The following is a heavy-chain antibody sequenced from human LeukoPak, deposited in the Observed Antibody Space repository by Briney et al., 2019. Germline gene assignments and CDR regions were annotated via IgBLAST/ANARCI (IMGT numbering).Heavy chain of an antibody. CDR3: ASHPLGYCSSTSCYPRWFDP. CDR1: GGSLSGYY. V-gene: IGHV4-34*01. J-gene: IGHJ5*02. D-gene: IGHD2-2*01. Sequence: SETLSLTCAVYGGSLSGYYWSWIRQPPGKGLEWIGEINHSGSTNYNPSLTSRVTISVDTSKNQFSLKLSSVTAADTAVYYCASHPLGYCSSTSCYPRWFDPWGQGTLVTVSS. CDR2: INHSGST.